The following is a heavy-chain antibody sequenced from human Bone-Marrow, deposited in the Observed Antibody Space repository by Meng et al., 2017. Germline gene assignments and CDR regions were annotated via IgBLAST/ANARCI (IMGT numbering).Heavy chain of an antibody. D-gene: IGHD6-25*01. CDR1: GGSFSGYY. Sequence: GSLRLSCAVYGGSFSGYYWSWIRQPPGKGLEWIGEINHSGSTNYNPSLKSRVTISVDTSKNQFTLNLTSVTAEDTAVYYCATTSGSSPHLLYWGPGILVTVSS. CDR2: INHSGST. V-gene: IGHV4-34*01. J-gene: IGHJ4*02. CDR3: ATTSGSSPHLLY.